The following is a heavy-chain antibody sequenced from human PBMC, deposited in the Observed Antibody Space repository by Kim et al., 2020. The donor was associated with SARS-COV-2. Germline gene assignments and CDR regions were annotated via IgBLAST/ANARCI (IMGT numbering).Heavy chain of an antibody. V-gene: IGHV4-34*01. CDR1: GGSFSGYY. Sequence: SETLSLTCAVYGGSFSGYYWSWIRQPPGKGLEWIGEINHSGSTNYNPSLMRRVTITVDTSKNQFSLKLSSVTAADTAVYYCATNRYSSSWYPLYYYYGMDVWGQGTTVTVSS. J-gene: IGHJ6*02. CDR2: INHSGST. CDR3: ATNRYSSSWYPLYYYYGMDV. D-gene: IGHD6-13*01.